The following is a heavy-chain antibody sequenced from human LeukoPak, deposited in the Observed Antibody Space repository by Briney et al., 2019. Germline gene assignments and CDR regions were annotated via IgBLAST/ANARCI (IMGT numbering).Heavy chain of an antibody. D-gene: IGHD6-19*01. Sequence: SETLCLTCGFYGGSFSDYSWTWIRQPPGKGLEWIGEISHSGATNYNPSLKSRLTISKDTSKKQFSLKLSSVTAADTAVYYCATSKWLVRSYFDNWGQGTLVTVSS. J-gene: IGHJ4*02. CDR2: ISHSGAT. CDR3: ATSKWLVRSYFDN. CDR1: GGSFSDYS. V-gene: IGHV4-34*01.